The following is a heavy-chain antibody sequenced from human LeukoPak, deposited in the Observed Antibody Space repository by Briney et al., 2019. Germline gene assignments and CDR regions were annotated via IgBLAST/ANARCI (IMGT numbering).Heavy chain of an antibody. Sequence: GGSLRLSCAASGFTFDDYGMSWVRQAPGKGLEWVSGINWNGGSTGYADSVKGRSTISRDNAKNSLYLQMNSLRAEDTALYYCARRLGYSGYGYFDYWGQGTLVTVSS. CDR1: GFTFDDYG. D-gene: IGHD5-12*01. J-gene: IGHJ4*02. CDR3: ARRLGYSGYGYFDY. CDR2: INWNGGST. V-gene: IGHV3-20*04.